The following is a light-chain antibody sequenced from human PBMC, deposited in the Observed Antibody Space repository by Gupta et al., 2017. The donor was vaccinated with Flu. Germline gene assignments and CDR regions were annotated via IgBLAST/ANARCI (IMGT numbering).Light chain of an antibody. CDR3: ISYSSSNSLV. CDR2: DVS. V-gene: IGLV2-14*01. Sequence: QSALTQPASVSGSPGQAITLSCSGTSSDFSDSNYVSWYQHSPGEAPKLRSFDVSIRPSGVSNRFSGSISGNTASLTISGLQAEDEADYYCISYSSSNSLVFGTGTKVSVL. J-gene: IGLJ1*01. CDR1: SSDFSDSNY.